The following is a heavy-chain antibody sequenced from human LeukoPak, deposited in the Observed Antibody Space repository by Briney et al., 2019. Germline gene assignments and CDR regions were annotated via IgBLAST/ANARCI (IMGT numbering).Heavy chain of an antibody. CDR3: AKDYEITIFGVVTSPFDY. CDR2: ISGSGGST. V-gene: IGHV3-23*01. CDR1: GFTFSSYA. Sequence: GGSLRLSCAASGFTFSSYAMSWVRQAPGKGLEWVSAISGSGGSTYYADSVKGRFTISRDNSKNTLYLQMNSLRAEDTAVYYCAKDYEITIFGVVTSPFDYWGQGTLVTVSS. J-gene: IGHJ4*02. D-gene: IGHD3-3*01.